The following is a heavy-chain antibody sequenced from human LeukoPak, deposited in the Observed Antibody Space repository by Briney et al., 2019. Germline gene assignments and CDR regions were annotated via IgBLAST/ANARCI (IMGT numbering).Heavy chain of an antibody. V-gene: IGHV4-34*01. J-gene: IGHJ4*02. CDR2: INHSGST. Sequence: SETLSLTCAVYGGSFSGYYWGWIRQPPGKGLEWIGEINHSGSTNYNPSLKSRVTISVDTSKNQFSLKLSSVTAADTAVYYCASSYDFWSGYYFDYWGQGTLVTVSS. CDR1: GGSFSGYY. D-gene: IGHD3-3*01. CDR3: ASSYDFWSGYYFDY.